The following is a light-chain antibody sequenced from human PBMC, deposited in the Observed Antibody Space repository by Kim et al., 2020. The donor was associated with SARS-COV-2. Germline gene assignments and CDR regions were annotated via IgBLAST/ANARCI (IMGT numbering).Light chain of an antibody. Sequence: YELTQPPSVSVSPGQTASITCSGDKLGDKYACWYQQKPGQSPVLVIYQDSKRPSGIPERFSGSNSGNTATLTISGTQAMDEADYYCQAWDSSSYVFGTG. CDR2: QDS. CDR1: KLGDKY. J-gene: IGLJ1*01. V-gene: IGLV3-1*01. CDR3: QAWDSSSYV.